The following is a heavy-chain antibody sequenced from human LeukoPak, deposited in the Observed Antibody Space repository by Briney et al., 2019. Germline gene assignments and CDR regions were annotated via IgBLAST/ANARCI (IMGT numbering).Heavy chain of an antibody. CDR3: ARKDAGPSSFDY. J-gene: IGHJ4*02. CDR1: GYTFSNYY. Sequence: ASVKVSCKASGYTFSNYYLHRVRQAPGQGLEWMGIINPRGGSSIYAQKFQGRVTMTRDTSINTVYLELSSLTSDDTAIYYCARKDAGPSSFDYWGQGSLVTVSS. CDR2: INPRGGSS. V-gene: IGHV1-46*01.